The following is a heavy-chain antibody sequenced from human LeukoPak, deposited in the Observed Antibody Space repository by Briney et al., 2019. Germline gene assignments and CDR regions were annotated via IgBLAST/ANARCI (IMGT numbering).Heavy chain of an antibody. V-gene: IGHV3-21*04. Sequence: PGGSLRLSCAASGFTFSSYSMNWVRQAPGKGLEWVSSISSSSSYIYYADSVKGRFTISRDNSKNTLYLQMNSLRAEDTAVYYCAKDLESYGGGYWGQGTLVTVSS. CDR3: AKDLESYGGGY. CDR2: ISSSSSYI. J-gene: IGHJ4*02. D-gene: IGHD4-23*01. CDR1: GFTFSSYS.